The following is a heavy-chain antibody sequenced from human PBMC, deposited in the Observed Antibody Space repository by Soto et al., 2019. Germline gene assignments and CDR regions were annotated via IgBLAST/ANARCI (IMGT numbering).Heavy chain of an antibody. CDR2: IYYSGST. V-gene: IGHV4-39*01. CDR1: GGSISSSSYY. D-gene: IGHD2-15*01. CDR3: ASSFCYCSGGSCYSPDCYYYYGMDV. J-gene: IGHJ6*02. Sequence: QLQLQESGPGLVKPSETLSLTCTVSGGSISSSSYYWGWIRQPPGKGLEWIGRIYYSGSTYYNPSLKSRVTISVDTSKNQFSLKLSSVTAADTAVYYCASSFCYCSGGSCYSPDCYYYYGMDVWGQGTTVTVSS.